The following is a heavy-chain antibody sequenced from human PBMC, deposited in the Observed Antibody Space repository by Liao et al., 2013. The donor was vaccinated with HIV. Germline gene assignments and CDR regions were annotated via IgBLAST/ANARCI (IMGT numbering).Heavy chain of an antibody. J-gene: IGHJ3*02. CDR2: INHSGST. CDR1: GGSFSGYY. D-gene: IGHD3-16*01. V-gene: IGHV4-34*01. Sequence: QVQLQQWGAGLLKPSETLSLTCAVYGGSFSGYYWSWIRQPPGKGLEWIGEINHSGSTNYNPSLKSRVTISVDTSKNQFSLKLSSVTAADTAVYYCARRLHYDYVWGSLRPVLDIWGQGTMVTVSS. CDR3: ARRLHYDYVWGSLRPVLDI.